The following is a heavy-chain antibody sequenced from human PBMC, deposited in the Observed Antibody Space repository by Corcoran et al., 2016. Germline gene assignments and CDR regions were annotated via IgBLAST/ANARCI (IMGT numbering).Heavy chain of an antibody. J-gene: IGHJ3*02. D-gene: IGHD6-25*01. CDR2: ISAYNGNT. CDR3: ARDRTGGYGPPLDAFDI. V-gene: IGHV1-18*01. Sequence: QVQLVQSGAEVKKPGASVKVSCKASGYTFTSYGISWVRQAPGQGLEWMGWISAYNGNTNYAQKLQGRVTMTTDTSTSTAYMELRTMRSDDTAVYYCARDRTGGYGPPLDAFDIWGQGTMVTVSS. CDR1: GYTFTSYG.